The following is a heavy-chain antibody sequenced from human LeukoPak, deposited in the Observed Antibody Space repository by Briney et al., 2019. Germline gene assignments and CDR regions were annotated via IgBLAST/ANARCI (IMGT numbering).Heavy chain of an antibody. D-gene: IGHD6-6*01. Sequence: PGGSLRLSCAPSGFTFSNYWMHWVRQAPGKGLVWVSRINTDGSSTTYADSVKGRFTTSRDNAKNTLYLQMSSLRVEDTAVYYCAREYTSSLTRAFDYWGQGTLVTVSS. J-gene: IGHJ4*02. CDR2: INTDGSST. CDR3: AREYTSSLTRAFDY. CDR1: GFTFSNYW. V-gene: IGHV3-74*01.